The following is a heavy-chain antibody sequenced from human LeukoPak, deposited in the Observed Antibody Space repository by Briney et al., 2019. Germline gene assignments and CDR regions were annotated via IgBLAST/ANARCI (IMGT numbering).Heavy chain of an antibody. J-gene: IGHJ5*02. V-gene: IGHV1-2*02. CDR1: GYTFTGYY. CDR2: INPNSGGT. Sequence: GASVKVSCKASGYTFTGYYMHWVRQAPGQGLEWMGWINPNSGGTNYAQKFQGRVTMTRDTSISTAYMELSRLRSDDTAVYYCAREGLGVVVPAPGLDPWGQGTLVTVSS. D-gene: IGHD2-2*01. CDR3: AREGLGVVVPAPGLDP.